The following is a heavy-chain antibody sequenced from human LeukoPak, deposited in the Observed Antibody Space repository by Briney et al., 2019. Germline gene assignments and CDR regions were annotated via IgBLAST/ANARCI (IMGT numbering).Heavy chain of an antibody. V-gene: IGHV4-30-2*01. Sequence: PSETLSLTCTVSGGSISSGGYYWSWIRQPPGKGLEWIGYIYHSGSTYYNPSLKSRVTISVDRSKNQFSLKLSSVTAADTAVYYCARDSIDSGGWFDPWGQGTLVTVSS. D-gene: IGHD3-10*01. CDR3: ARDSIDSGGWFDP. CDR1: GGSISSGGYY. CDR2: IYHSGST. J-gene: IGHJ5*02.